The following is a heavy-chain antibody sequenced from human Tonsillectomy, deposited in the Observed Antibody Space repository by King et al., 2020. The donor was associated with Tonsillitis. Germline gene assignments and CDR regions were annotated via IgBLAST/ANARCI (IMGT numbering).Heavy chain of an antibody. CDR1: GGSISSSSYY. J-gene: IGHJ6*02. Sequence: QLQLQESGPGLVKPSETLSLTCTVSGGSISSSSYYLGWIRQPPGKGLEWIGTIYYSGSTYYNPSLKSRVTISVDTSKNQFSLNLSSVTAADTAVYYCARHLSWSGYYSAMDVWGQGTTVTVSS. V-gene: IGHV4-39*01. D-gene: IGHD3-3*01. CDR3: ARHLSWSGYYSAMDV. CDR2: IYYSGST.